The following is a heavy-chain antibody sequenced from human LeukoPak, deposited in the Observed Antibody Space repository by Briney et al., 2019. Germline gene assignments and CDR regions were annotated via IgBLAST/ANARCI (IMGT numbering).Heavy chain of an antibody. J-gene: IGHJ4*02. D-gene: IGHD2-2*01. CDR2: IYDSGST. V-gene: IGHV4-38-2*02. CDR3: ARVRGYCSSTICYRYYFDY. CDR1: GYSISSGYY. Sequence: PAETLSLTCTVAGYSISSGYYGAGSRQPPGQGRGWIGTIYDSGSTYYNPSLKSRVPISVDTSKNQFSLKLTSVPAADTAVYYCARVRGYCSSTICYRYYFDYWGQGTLVTVSS.